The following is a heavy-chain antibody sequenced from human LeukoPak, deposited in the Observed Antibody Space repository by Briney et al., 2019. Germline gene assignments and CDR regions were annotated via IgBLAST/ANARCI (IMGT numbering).Heavy chain of an antibody. D-gene: IGHD4-23*01. CDR1: GFTFDDYA. V-gene: IGHV3-9*01. Sequence: GRSLRLSCAASGFTFDDYAMHWVRQAPGKGLEWVSGISWNSGSIGYADSVKGRFTISRDNAKNSLYLQMNSLRAEDTALYYCAKGYSPVVTRGYYYYYGMDVWGQGTTVTVSS. J-gene: IGHJ6*02. CDR2: ISWNSGSI. CDR3: AKGYSPVVTRGYYYYYGMDV.